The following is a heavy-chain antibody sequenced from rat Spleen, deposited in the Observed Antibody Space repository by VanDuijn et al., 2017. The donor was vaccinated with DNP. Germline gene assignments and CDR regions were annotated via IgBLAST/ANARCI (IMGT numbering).Heavy chain of an antibody. CDR3: ARHDGFDY. Sequence: EVQLVESDGGLAQPGRSLKLSCAVSGFTFSDYYMAWVRQAPTKGLEWVASITSNGGNTYYPDSVRGRFTISRDNAISTLYLQMDSLRSEDTATYYCARHDGFDYWGQGVVVTVSS. CDR2: ITSNGGNT. V-gene: IGHV5-25*01. J-gene: IGHJ2*01. CDR1: GFTFSDYY.